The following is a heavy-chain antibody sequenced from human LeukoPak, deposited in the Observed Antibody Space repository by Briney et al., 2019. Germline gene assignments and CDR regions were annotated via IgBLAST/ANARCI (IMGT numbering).Heavy chain of an antibody. J-gene: IGHJ6*03. CDR2: IYYSGNT. V-gene: IGHV4-59*01. CDR3: ARASYSSGWYTVYYMDV. CDR1: GGSISTYH. Sequence: SETLSLTCTVSGGSISTYHWSGIRQPPGKGLEWIGYIYYSGNTNYNPSLKSRVTISVDTSKNRFSLKLSSVTAADTAVYYCARASYSSGWYTVYYMDVWGKGTTVTVSS. D-gene: IGHD6-19*01.